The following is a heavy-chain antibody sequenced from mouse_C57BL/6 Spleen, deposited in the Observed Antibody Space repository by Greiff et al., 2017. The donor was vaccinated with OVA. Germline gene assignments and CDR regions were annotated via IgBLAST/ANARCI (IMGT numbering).Heavy chain of an antibody. CDR1: GYTFTSYT. CDR2: INPSSGYT. CDR3: AKFYSNPYDYAMDY. D-gene: IGHD2-5*01. J-gene: IGHJ4*01. Sequence: QVQLQQSGAELARPGASVKMSCKASGYTFTSYTMHWVKQRPGQGLEWIGYINPSSGYTKYNQKFKDKATLTADKSSSQAYMQLSSLTSEDSAVYSCAKFYSNPYDYAMDYWGQGTSVTVSS. V-gene: IGHV1-4*01.